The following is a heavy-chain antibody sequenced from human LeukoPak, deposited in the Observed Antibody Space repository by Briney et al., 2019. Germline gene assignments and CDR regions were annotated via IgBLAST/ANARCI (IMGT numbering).Heavy chain of an antibody. D-gene: IGHD5-18*01. V-gene: IGHV4-31*03. CDR2: IYYNRST. J-gene: IGHJ2*01. CDR1: GSSISSGEYY. Sequence: SQTLSLTCTVSGSSISSGEYYWGWIRQHPGKGLEWIGYIYYNRSTYYNPSLKSRVSISVDTSKNQFSLKLSSVTAADTAVYYCARDLLDTSMVHYWYFDLWGRGTLVTVSS. CDR3: ARDLLDTSMVHYWYFDL.